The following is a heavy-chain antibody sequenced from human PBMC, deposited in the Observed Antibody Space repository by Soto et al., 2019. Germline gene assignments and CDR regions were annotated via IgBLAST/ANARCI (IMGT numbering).Heavy chain of an antibody. V-gene: IGHV5-51*01. Sequence: PGESLKISCKASGYSFTNYWIGWVRQMPGKGLEWVGIIYPGDSDTRYGPSFQGQVTISADKSISTSYLQWSSLKASDTAMYYCARQKDSSGYYPTLDYWGQGTLVTVSS. CDR1: GYSFTNYW. J-gene: IGHJ4*02. CDR2: IYPGDSDT. D-gene: IGHD3-22*01. CDR3: ARQKDSSGYYPTLDY.